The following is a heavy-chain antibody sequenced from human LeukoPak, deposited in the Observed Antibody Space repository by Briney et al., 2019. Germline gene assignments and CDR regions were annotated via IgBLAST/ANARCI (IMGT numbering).Heavy chain of an antibody. CDR1: GYTFTGYY. CDR2: INPNSGGT. CDR3: ARRESRPGRFLVISDNWFDP. D-gene: IGHD3-22*01. V-gene: IGHV1-2*02. J-gene: IGHJ5*02. Sequence: GASVKVSCKASGYTFTGYYMHWVRQAPGQGLEWMGWINPNSGGTNYAQKFQGRVTMTRDTSISTAYMELSRLRSDDTAVYYCARRESRPGRFLVISDNWFDPWGQGTLVTVSS.